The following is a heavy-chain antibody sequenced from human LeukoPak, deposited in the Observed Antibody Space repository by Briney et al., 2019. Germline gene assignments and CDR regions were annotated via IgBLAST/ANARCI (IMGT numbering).Heavy chain of an antibody. CDR1: GGSISSSSYY. V-gene: IGHV4-39*01. CDR3: ARPGGYSSIAARPPLFDP. Sequence: SETLSLTCTVSGGSISSSSYYWGWIRQPPGKGLEWIGSIYYSGSTYYNPSLKSRVTISVDTSKNQFSLKLSSVTAADTAVYYRARPGGYSSIAARPPLFDPWGQGTL. D-gene: IGHD6-6*01. J-gene: IGHJ5*02. CDR2: IYYSGST.